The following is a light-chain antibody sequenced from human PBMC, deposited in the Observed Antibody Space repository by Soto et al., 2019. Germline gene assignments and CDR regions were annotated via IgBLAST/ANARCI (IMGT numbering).Light chain of an antibody. V-gene: IGKV1-39*01. CDR1: QHVDRY. CDR2: SAS. Sequence: IQMTQSPSSLSASVGDSVTITCRTSQHVDRYLSWYQQIPGRAPKLLIYSASSLVSGVPPRFRGSASGTEFTLSISCLQREDFATYFCQQSSNIPWTFGQGTKVEMK. J-gene: IGKJ1*01. CDR3: QQSSNIPWT.